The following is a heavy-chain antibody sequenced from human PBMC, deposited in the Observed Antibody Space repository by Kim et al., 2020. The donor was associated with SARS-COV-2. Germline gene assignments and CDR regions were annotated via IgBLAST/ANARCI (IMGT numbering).Heavy chain of an antibody. J-gene: IGHJ4*02. CDR3: VRDLPTYSYAPLDY. V-gene: IGHV3-21*05. CDR2: INSQSEYI. Sequence: GGSLRLSCAASGFSLSSFSMNWIRQAPGTGLEWVAYINSQSEYIFYVDSVKGRFTISRDNAKNSLYLLMNSLRAEDTAVYYCVRDLPTYSYAPLDYWGQG. D-gene: IGHD5-18*01. CDR1: GFSLSSFS.